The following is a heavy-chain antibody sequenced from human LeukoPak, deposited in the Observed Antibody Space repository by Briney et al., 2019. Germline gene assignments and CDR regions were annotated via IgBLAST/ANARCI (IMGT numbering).Heavy chain of an antibody. J-gene: IGHJ4*02. D-gene: IGHD4-17*01. CDR1: GFSFISYG. CDR2: ISDDGRDK. V-gene: IGHV3-30*18. CDR3: AKRPSDYGDYVTYLGY. Sequence: PGGSLRLSCAASGFSFISYGMHWVRQAPGKGLEWVGVISDDGRDKKYADSVKGRFTISRDNSKDTLYLQMNSLRDEDTAVYYCAKRPSDYGDYVTYLGYWGQGTLVTVSS.